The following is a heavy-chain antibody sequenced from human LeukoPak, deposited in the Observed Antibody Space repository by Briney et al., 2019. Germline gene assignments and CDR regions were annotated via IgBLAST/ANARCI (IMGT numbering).Heavy chain of an antibody. CDR1: GVTFSNYA. Sequence: PGGALRLSCAASGVTFSNYAMSWVRQAPGKGLEWVSTIRTSGDNTYYADSVKGRFTISRDNSKNTLYLQMISLRAEDTALYYCAKCVTGWPNWFDPWGQGTLVTVSS. CDR3: AKCVTGWPNWFDP. D-gene: IGHD6-19*01. CDR2: IRTSGDNT. J-gene: IGHJ5*02. V-gene: IGHV3-23*01.